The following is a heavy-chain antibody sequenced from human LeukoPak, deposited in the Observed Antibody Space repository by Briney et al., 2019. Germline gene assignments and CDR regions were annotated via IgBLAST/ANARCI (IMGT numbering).Heavy chain of an antibody. CDR1: GYTFTSYG. CDR3: ARDTSSSWYYYWFDP. Sequence: GASVKVSCKASGYTFTSYGISWVRQAPGQGLEWMGWISAYNGNTNYAQKLQGRVTMTTDTSTNTAYMELRSLRSDDTAVYYCARDTSSSWYYYWFDPWGQGTLVTVSS. J-gene: IGHJ5*02. D-gene: IGHD6-13*01. V-gene: IGHV1-18*01. CDR2: ISAYNGNT.